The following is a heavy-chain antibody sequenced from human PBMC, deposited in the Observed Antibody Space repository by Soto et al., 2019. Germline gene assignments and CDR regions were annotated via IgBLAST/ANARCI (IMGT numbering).Heavy chain of an antibody. CDR1: VFTFSSYG. Sequence: LRLSCAASVFTFSSYGMHWVLQAPGKGLEWVAVISYDGSNKCYADSVKGRFTISRDNSKNTLYLQMNSLRAEDTAVYYCANGPGDYYDSSGYHYDYGIDVWGKGPRVTVSS. D-gene: IGHD3-22*01. V-gene: IGHV3-30*18. CDR3: ANGPGDYYDSSGYHYDYGIDV. J-gene: IGHJ6*04. CDR2: ISYDGSNK.